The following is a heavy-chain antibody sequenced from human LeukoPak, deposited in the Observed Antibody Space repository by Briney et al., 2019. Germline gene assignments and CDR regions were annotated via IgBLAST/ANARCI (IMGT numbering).Heavy chain of an antibody. J-gene: IGHJ4*02. D-gene: IGHD6-13*01. CDR1: GITVSSNY. CDR2: IYSGGDT. CDR3: VRDIVPYSSNWYYFDY. Sequence: RGSLRLSCAASGITVSSNYMSWVRQAPGKGLEWVSIIYSGGDTYYADSVKGRFTISRDNSKNTLYLQMNSLRAEDTAVYYCVRDIVPYSSNWYYFDYWGQGTLFTVSS. V-gene: IGHV3-66*01.